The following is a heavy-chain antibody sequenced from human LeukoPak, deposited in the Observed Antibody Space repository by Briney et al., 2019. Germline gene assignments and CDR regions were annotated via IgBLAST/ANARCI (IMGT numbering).Heavy chain of an antibody. CDR2: ISYDGSNK. CDR1: GFTFSSYA. D-gene: IGHD2-15*01. J-gene: IGHJ4*02. Sequence: PGGSLRHSCAASGFTFSSYAMHWVRQAPGKGLEWVAVISYDGSNKYYADSVKGRFTISRDNSKNSLYLQMNSLRAEDTAVYYCARGDCSGGSCYLSLTTIDYWGQGTLVTVSS. V-gene: IGHV3-30*04. CDR3: ARGDCSGGSCYLSLTTIDY.